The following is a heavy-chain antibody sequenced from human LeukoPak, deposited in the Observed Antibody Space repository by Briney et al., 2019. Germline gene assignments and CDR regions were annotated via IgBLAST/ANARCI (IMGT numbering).Heavy chain of an antibody. J-gene: IGHJ6*02. CDR2: TSWNSGNI. D-gene: IGHD6-13*01. Sequence: GRSLRLSCAASGFTFDDYAMHWVRQAPGKGLEWVSGTSWNSGNIGYADSVKGRFTISRDNAKNSLYLQMNSLRAEDTALYYCAKDLKSWYHYYAMDVWGQGTTVTVSS. V-gene: IGHV3-9*01. CDR1: GFTFDDYA. CDR3: AKDLKSWYHYYAMDV.